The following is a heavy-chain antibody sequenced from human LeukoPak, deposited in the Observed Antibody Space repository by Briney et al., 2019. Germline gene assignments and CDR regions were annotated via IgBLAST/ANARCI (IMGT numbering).Heavy chain of an antibody. CDR3: AGDRSSSSGRNYFDY. J-gene: IGHJ4*02. CDR1: GFTFSSYS. V-gene: IGHV3-21*01. Sequence: GGSLRLSCAASGFTFSSYSMNWVRQAPGKGLEWVSSISSSSSYIYYADSVKGRFTISRDNAKNSLYLQMNSLRAEDTAVYYCAGDRSSSSGRNYFDYRGQGTLVTVSS. CDR2: ISSSSSYI. D-gene: IGHD6-6*01.